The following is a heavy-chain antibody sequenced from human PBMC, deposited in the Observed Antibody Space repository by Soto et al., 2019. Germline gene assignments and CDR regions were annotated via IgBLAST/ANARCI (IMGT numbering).Heavy chain of an antibody. CDR2: ISSSSSTI. J-gene: IGHJ1*01. CDR3: ARDRVYCSGGSCYEYFQH. CDR1: GFTFSSYS. D-gene: IGHD2-15*01. V-gene: IGHV3-48*01. Sequence: GGSLRLSCAASGFTFSSYSMNWVRQAPGKGLEWVSYISSSSSTIYYADSVKGRFTISRDNAKNSLYLQMNSLRAEDTAVYYCARDRVYCSGGSCYEYFQHWGQGTLVTFSS.